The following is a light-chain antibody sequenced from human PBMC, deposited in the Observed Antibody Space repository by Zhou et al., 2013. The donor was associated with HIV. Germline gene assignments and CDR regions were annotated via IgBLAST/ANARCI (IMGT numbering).Light chain of an antibody. Sequence: DIQLTQSPSFLSASVGDRVTITCRASQDINSFLAWYQKKADQGPNLLVYDASTLQSGVPSRFSGSGSGTNFSLTISSLQPEDLGTYYCQQYNSYSVALTFGGGTNVEIK. CDR1: QDINSF. V-gene: IGKV1-9*01. CDR3: QQYNSYSVALT. CDR2: DAS. J-gene: IGKJ4*01.